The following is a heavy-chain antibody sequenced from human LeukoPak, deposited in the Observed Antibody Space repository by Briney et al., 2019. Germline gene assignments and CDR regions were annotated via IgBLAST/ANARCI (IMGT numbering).Heavy chain of an antibody. CDR3: ARAIPYYMDV. CDR2: IYHSGST. J-gene: IGHJ6*03. Sequence: PSETLSLTCAVYGGSFSNYYWSWIRQSPGKGLEWIGSIYHSGSTYYNPSLKSRVTISVDTSKNQFSLKLSSVTAADTAVYYCARAIPYYMDVWGKGTTVTVSS. V-gene: IGHV4-34*01. CDR1: GGSFSNYY.